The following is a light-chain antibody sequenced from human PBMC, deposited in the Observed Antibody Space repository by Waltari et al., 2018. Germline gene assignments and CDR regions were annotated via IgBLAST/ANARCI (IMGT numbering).Light chain of an antibody. CDR3: QQSYSMPLT. CDR1: QSLSSY. V-gene: IGKV1-39*01. Sequence: DIQMTQSPSSLSASIGDRVTITCRASQSLSSYLNWYQQKPGKAPKVLIYASSSLRSGVPSRFSGSRSGTDFTLTINSLQPEDYATYYCQQSYSMPLTFGGGTRVEIK. CDR2: ASS. J-gene: IGKJ4*01.